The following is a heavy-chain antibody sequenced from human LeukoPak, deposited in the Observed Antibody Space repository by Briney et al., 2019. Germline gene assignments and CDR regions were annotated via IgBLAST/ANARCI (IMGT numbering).Heavy chain of an antibody. CDR3: ARDTVPAASQPPWFDP. CDR1: GYTFTGYY. CDR2: INPNSGGT. D-gene: IGHD2-2*01. Sequence: GASVKVSCKASGYTFTGYYMHWVRQAPGQGLEWMGWINPNSGGTNYAQKFQGRVTMTRDTSISTAYMELSRLRSDDTAVYYCARDTVPAASQPPWFDPWGQGTLVTVSS. J-gene: IGHJ5*02. V-gene: IGHV1-2*02.